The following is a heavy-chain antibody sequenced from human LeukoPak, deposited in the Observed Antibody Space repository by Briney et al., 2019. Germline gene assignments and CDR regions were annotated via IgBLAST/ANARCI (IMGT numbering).Heavy chain of an antibody. CDR1: GFTFSSYA. Sequence: VQPGGSLRLSCAASGFTFSSYAMSWVRQAPGKGPEWVSAISGSGGSTYYADSVKGRFTISRDNSKNTLYLQMNSLRAEDTAVYYCAKDELDQQLIFDYWGQGTLVTVSS. V-gene: IGHV3-23*01. CDR3: AKDELDQQLIFDY. D-gene: IGHD6-13*01. CDR2: ISGSGGST. J-gene: IGHJ4*02.